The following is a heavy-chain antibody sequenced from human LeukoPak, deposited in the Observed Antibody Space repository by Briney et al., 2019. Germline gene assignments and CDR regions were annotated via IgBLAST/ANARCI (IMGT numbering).Heavy chain of an antibody. D-gene: IGHD2-8*01. CDR3: ASSPTNTADFDV. J-gene: IGHJ3*01. CDR2: IYSTGTT. Sequence: SETLSLTCTVSGDSISNYYWSWIRQPVGKGLEWIGRIYSTGTTNYNPSLKSRVTMSIDTSNHQFSLTLSSVTAADTAVYFCASSPTNTADFDVWGQGTMVTVSS. CDR1: GDSISNYY. V-gene: IGHV4-4*07.